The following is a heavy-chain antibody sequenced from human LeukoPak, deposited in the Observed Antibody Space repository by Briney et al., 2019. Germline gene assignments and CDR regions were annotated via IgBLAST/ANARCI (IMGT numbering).Heavy chain of an antibody. V-gene: IGHV4-30-2*01. CDR2: IYHSEST. J-gene: IGHJ6*01. D-gene: IGHD6-13*01. CDR1: GCSISSGGYS. Sequence: SETLSLTCAVSGCSISSGGYSWRWLRHPPGKGLEWIRHIYHSESTYYIPCLKSRVPMSVDTSKNQFSLKLSSVTAADTAVYYCARGSTEQQPFIVYYYGMDVWGQGTTVIVSS. CDR3: ARGSTEQQPFIVYYYGMDV.